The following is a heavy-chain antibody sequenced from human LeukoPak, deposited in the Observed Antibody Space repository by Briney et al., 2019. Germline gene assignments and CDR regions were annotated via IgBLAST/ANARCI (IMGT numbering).Heavy chain of an antibody. CDR2: IGTADDT. CDR1: GFTFSSYD. D-gene: IGHD3-10*01. CDR3: ARDLFGSLSYGMDV. J-gene: IGHJ6*02. V-gene: IGHV3-13*04. Sequence: GGSLRLSCAASGFTFSSYDMHWVRQATGKGLEWVSAIGTADDTYYPGSVKGRFTISRENAKNSLYLQMNSLRAGDTAVYYCARDLFGSLSYGMDVWGQGTTVTVSS.